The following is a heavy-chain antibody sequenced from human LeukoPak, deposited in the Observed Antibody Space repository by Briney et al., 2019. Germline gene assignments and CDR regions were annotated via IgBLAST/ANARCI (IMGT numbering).Heavy chain of an antibody. CDR3: ARVRAYYSGYDLGY. J-gene: IGHJ4*02. CDR1: GYTFTGYY. Sequence: GASVKVSCKASGYTFTGYYMHWVRQAPGQGLEWMGWINPNSGGTNYARKFQGRVTMTRDTSISTAYMELSRLRSDDTAVYYCARVRAYYSGYDLGYWGQGTLVTVSS. CDR2: INPNSGGT. D-gene: IGHD5-12*01. V-gene: IGHV1-2*02.